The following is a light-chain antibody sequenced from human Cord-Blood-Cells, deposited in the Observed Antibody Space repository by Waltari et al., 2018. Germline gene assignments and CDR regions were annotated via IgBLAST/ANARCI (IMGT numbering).Light chain of an antibody. Sequence: SYELTQPSSVSVSPGQTARITCSGDVLAKKYARWFQQKPGQAPVLVIYKDSERASGIPERFSGSSSGTTVTLTISGAQVEDEADYYCYSAADNNRGVFGTGTKVTVL. CDR3: YSAADNNRGV. CDR2: KDS. V-gene: IGLV3-27*01. J-gene: IGLJ1*01. CDR1: VLAKKY.